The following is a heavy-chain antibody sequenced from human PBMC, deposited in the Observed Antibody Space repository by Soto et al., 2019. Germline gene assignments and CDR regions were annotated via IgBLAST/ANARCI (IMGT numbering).Heavy chain of an antibody. CDR1: GFTFSDYA. V-gene: IGHV3-30*18. J-gene: IGHJ4*02. CDR2: VSHDGRNT. Sequence: ESVGGVVQPGRSLRLSCAASGFTFSDYAMHWVRQAPGKGLEWVAVVSHDGRNTHYADSVKGRFTISRDSFKNTVSLEMTSLRAEDTAVYYCAKGGRQWLVTSDFNYWGQGALVTVSS. CDR3: AKGGRQWLVTSDFNY. D-gene: IGHD6-19*01.